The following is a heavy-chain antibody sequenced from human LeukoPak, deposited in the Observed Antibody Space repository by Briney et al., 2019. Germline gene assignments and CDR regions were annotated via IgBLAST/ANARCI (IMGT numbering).Heavy chain of an antibody. D-gene: IGHD6-13*01. CDR1: GFTFSSYA. CDR2: ISGSGGST. Sequence: PGGSLRLSCAASGFTFSSYAMSWVRQAPGKGLEWVSAISGSGGSTYYADSVKGRFTISRDNSKNTLYLQMNSLRAEDTAVYYCAKQGSSWYRGNGYYFDYWGQGTLVTVSS. V-gene: IGHV3-23*01. CDR3: AKQGSSWYRGNGYYFDY. J-gene: IGHJ4*02.